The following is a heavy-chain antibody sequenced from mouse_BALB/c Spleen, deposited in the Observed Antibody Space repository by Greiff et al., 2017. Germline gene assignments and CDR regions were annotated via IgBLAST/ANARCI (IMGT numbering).Heavy chain of an antibody. J-gene: IGHJ4*01. D-gene: IGHD1-1*01. CDR3: ARGGYYGSSYAMDY. V-gene: IGHV1-87*01. CDR1: GYTFTSYW. CDR2: IYPGDGDT. Sequence: SGAELARPGASVKLSCKASGYTFTSYWMQWVKQRPGQGLEWIGAIYPGDGDTRYTQKFKGKATLTADKSSSTAYMQLSSLASEDSAVYYCARGGYYGSSYAMDYWGQGTSVTVSS.